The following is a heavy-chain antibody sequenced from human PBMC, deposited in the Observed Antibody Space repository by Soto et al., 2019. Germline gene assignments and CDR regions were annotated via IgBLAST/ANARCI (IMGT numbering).Heavy chain of an antibody. CDR3: AGGSSVRAMDV. V-gene: IGHV3-11*06. Sequence: GGSLRLSCAASGLTFSDYYRTWIRQAPGKGLECVSYIGTIGTYKNYADSVKGRFTISRDNAKNSLFLQMDSLRGEDTAVYYCAGGSSVRAMDVWGQGTTVTVYS. J-gene: IGHJ6*02. CDR1: GLTFSDYY. D-gene: IGHD6-25*01. CDR2: IGTIGTYK.